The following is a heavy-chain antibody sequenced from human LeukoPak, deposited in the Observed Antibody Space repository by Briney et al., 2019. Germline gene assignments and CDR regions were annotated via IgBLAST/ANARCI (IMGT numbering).Heavy chain of an antibody. V-gene: IGHV4-59*01. CDR2: IYYSGST. Sequence: KPSETLSLTCTVSGGSISSYYWSWIRQPPGKGLEWIGYIYYSGSTNYNPSLKSRVTISVDTSKNQFSLKLSSVTAADTAGYYCARGAEGREMATIRIWGQGTMVTVSS. J-gene: IGHJ3*01. CDR3: ARGAEGREMATIRI. CDR1: GGSISSYY. D-gene: IGHD5-24*01.